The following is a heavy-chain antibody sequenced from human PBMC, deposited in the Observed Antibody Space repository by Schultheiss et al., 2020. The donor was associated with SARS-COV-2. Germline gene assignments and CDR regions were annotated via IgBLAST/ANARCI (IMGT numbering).Heavy chain of an antibody. J-gene: IGHJ6*02. Sequence: SQTLSLTCTVSGGSISSSSYYWSWIRQPAGKGLEWIGRIYTSGSTNYNPSLKSRVTISEDTSKNQFSLKLTSVIAADTAVYYCARGPSGMDVWGQGTTVTV. CDR1: GGSISSSSYY. V-gene: IGHV4-61*02. CDR2: IYTSGST. CDR3: ARGPSGMDV.